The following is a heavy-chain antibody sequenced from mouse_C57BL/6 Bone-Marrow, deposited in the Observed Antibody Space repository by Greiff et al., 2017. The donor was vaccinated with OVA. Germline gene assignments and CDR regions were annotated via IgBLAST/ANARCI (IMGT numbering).Heavy chain of an antibody. J-gene: IGHJ2*01. Sequence: EVKVVEPGPGLAKPSQTLSLTCSVSGYSITSDYWNWIRKFPGNKLEYMGYISYSGSTYYNPSLKSRISITLDTSKNQYYLQLNSVTTEDTATDNCARKGLYYYYFDYWGQGTTLTVSS. CDR3: ARKGLYYYYFDY. CDR1: GYSITSDY. V-gene: IGHV3-8*01. CDR2: ISYSGST. D-gene: IGHD2-1*01.